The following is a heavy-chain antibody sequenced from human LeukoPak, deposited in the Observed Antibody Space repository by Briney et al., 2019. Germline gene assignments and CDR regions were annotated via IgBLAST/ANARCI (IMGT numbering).Heavy chain of an antibody. V-gene: IGHV4-59*01. CDR3: ARDPGYSSGWFDY. CDR1: GGTFSSYY. J-gene: IGHJ4*02. D-gene: IGHD6-19*01. CDR2: IYYSGST. Sequence: PWGTLTLTCTASGGTFSSYYWSWIRQAPGKGLEWVGYIYYSGSTNYYPAFERRVSILLGTSKKQFSLKLSSVTAADTAVYYCARDPGYSSGWFDYWGQGTLVTVSS.